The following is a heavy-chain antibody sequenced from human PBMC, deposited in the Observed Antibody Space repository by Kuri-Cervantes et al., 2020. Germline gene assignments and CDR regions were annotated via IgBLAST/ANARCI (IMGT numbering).Heavy chain of an antibody. Sequence: SETLSLTCAVSGGSINSSNWWTWVRQPPGKGLEWIGEIYHSRSPNYNPSLKSRVTISVDKSKNQFSLKLSSVTAADTAVYYCARGLISYDYIWGSYRYPLAFDIWGQGTMVTVSS. CDR2: IYHSRSP. CDR1: GGSINSSNW. V-gene: IGHV4-4*02. J-gene: IGHJ3*02. D-gene: IGHD3-16*02. CDR3: ARGLISYDYIWGSYRYPLAFDI.